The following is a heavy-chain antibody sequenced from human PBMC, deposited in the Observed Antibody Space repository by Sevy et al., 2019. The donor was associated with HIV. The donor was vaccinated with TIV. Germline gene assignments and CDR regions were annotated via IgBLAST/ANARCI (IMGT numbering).Heavy chain of an antibody. CDR1: GYTFTGYY. D-gene: IGHD6-13*01. CDR2: INPNSGGT. V-gene: IGHV1-2*02. CDR3: ARDPQEGRDWQQQQKRHNWFDP. Sequence: ASVKVSCKASGYTFTGYYMHWVRQAPGQGLEWMGWINPNSGGTNYAQKFQGRVTMTRDTSISTAYMELSRLRSDDTAVYYCARDPQEGRDWQQQQKRHNWFDPWGQGTLVTVSS. J-gene: IGHJ5*02.